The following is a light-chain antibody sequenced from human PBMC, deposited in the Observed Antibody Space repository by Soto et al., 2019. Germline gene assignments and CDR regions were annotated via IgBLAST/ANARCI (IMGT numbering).Light chain of an antibody. CDR2: KNN. J-gene: IGLJ3*02. V-gene: IGLV1-47*01. CDR1: SSNIGSNY. CDR3: AVWDDTLSGVV. Sequence: QTVVTQPPSASGTPGQRVTISCSGSSSNIGSNYVYWYQHLPGTAPKVLIYKNNHRPSGVPERFSGSKSDTSASLAISGLRSEDEAHYYCAVWDDTLSGVVFGGGTKLTVL.